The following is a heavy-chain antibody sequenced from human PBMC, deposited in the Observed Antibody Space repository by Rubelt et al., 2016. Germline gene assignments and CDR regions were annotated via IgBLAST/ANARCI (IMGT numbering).Heavy chain of an antibody. Sequence: GKGLEWVSVLYSGGTTFNADSVKGRFTISRDNSKNTLYLQMNSLRAEDTAVYYCATEIVVVPGSMMGDFDYWGQGTLVTVSS. V-gene: IGHV3-66*01. CDR3: ATEIVVVPGSMMGDFDY. J-gene: IGHJ4*02. D-gene: IGHD2-2*01. CDR2: LYSGGTT.